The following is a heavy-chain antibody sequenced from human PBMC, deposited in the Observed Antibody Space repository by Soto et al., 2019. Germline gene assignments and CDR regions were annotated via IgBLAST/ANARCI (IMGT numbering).Heavy chain of an antibody. V-gene: IGHV3-9*01. CDR2: ISWNSGSI. CDR1: GFTFSDYA. J-gene: IGHJ6*02. Sequence: SPRLSCAASGFTFSDYAMHWVRQAPGKGLEWVSGISWNSGSIGYADSVKGRFTISRDNARNSLYLQMNSLRVEDTALYYCAKDKADYYGMDVWGQGTTVTVSS. CDR3: AKDKADYYGMDV.